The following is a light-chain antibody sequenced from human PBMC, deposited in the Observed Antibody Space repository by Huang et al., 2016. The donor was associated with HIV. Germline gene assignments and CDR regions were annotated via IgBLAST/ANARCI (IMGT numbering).Light chain of an antibody. CDR3: QQSYSTHWT. CDR1: QSISTY. CDR2: AAS. J-gene: IGKJ1*01. V-gene: IGKV1-39*01. Sequence: DIQMTQSPSSLSASVGHRVTITCRASQSISTYLNWYQQKPGTAPKRLIYAASSLQSGAPARCGGSGSGTDFTLTISSLQPEEFATYYCQQSYSTHWTFGQGTKVEIK.